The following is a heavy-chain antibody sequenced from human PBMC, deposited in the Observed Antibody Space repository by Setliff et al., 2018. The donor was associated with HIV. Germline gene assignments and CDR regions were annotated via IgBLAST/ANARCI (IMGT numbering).Heavy chain of an antibody. CDR1: GYTFTGYY. D-gene: IGHD1-26*01. J-gene: IGHJ3*02. Sequence: ASVKVSCKTSGYTFTGYYMHWVRQAPGQGLEWMGRINPNSGGTNYARKFQGRVTMTRDTSITTAYMELSRLRSDDTAVYYCARGTRVGANDAFDIWGQGTMVTVSS. CDR2: INPNSGGT. V-gene: IGHV1-2*06. CDR3: ARGTRVGANDAFDI.